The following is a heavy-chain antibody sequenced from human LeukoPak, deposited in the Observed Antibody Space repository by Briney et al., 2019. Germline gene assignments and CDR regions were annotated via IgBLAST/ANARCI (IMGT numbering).Heavy chain of an antibody. CDR3: ARSSILYGSGSYYDC. V-gene: IGHV3-7*01. Sequence: GGSLRLYCAASGFTFSSYWMNWVRQAPGKGLEWVANIKQDGSEKYYVDSVKGRFTISRDNAKNSLYLQMNSLRAEDTAVYYCARSSILYGSGSYYDCWGQGTLVTVSS. J-gene: IGHJ4*02. CDR1: GFTFSSYW. D-gene: IGHD3-10*01. CDR2: IKQDGSEK.